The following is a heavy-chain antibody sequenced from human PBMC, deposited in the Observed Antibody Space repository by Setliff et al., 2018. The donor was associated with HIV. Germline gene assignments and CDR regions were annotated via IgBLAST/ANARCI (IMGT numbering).Heavy chain of an antibody. CDR3: ASSGGYPDYFDY. CDR1: GYTFSGYY. Sequence: ASVKVSCKTSGYTFSGYYLHWVRRAPGRGLEWMGWINPNSGATNYARNFQGRVTMTRDTSISTAYMVLSRLRSDDAAMYYCASSGGYPDYFDYWGQGTLVTVSS. V-gene: IGHV1-2*02. J-gene: IGHJ4*02. D-gene: IGHD1-26*01. CDR2: INPNSGAT.